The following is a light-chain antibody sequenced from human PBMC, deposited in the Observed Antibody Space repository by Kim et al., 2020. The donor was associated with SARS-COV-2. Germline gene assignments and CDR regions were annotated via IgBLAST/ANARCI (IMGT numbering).Light chain of an antibody. CDR1: QGIGSY. V-gene: IGKV1-9*01. Sequence: ESVGDRITITCRASQGIGSYLAWYQQKPGKAPKLLIYAASTLQSGVPSRFIGSGSETDFTLTITSLQPEDFATYYCQQLEYYPITFGQGTRLEIK. CDR2: AAS. J-gene: IGKJ5*01. CDR3: QQLEYYPIT.